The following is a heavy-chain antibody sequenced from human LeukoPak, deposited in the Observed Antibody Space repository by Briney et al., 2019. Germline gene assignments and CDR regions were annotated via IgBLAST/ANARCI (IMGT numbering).Heavy chain of an antibody. CDR2: INPSGGST. CDR3: AHDSSGYYLGCAFDI. Sequence: ASVKVSCKASGYTFTSYYMHWVRQPPGQGLEWMGIINPSGGSTSYAQKFQGRVTMTRDTSTSTVYMELSSLRSEDTAVYYCAHDSSGYYLGCAFDIWGQGTMVTVSS. CDR1: GYTFTSYY. V-gene: IGHV1-46*03. D-gene: IGHD3-22*01. J-gene: IGHJ3*02.